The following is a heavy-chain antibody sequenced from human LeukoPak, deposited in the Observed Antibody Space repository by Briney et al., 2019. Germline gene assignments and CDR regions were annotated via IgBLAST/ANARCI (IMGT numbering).Heavy chain of an antibody. Sequence: GGSLRLSCAASGFTVSSRSMSGVRQAPGKGLECGSNIYSGEVTSYADCLKGRLTISRDSCPNTLLLQMNNLRADDTAVYYCARVVAAVALRDYHYVAVWGKGTTVTVSS. CDR3: ARVVAAVALRDYHYVAV. CDR1: GFTVSSRS. CDR2: IYSGEVT. V-gene: IGHV3-53*01. J-gene: IGHJ6*03. D-gene: IGHD2-15*01.